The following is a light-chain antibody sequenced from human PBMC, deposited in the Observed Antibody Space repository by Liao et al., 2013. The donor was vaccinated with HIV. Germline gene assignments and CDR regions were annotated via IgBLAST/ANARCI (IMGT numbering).Light chain of an antibody. CDR1: KLGDKY. CDR2: QDN. J-gene: IGLJ3*02. V-gene: IGLV3-1*01. CDR3: QVWDSSSDHPV. Sequence: SYELTQPPSVSVSPGQTASITCSGDKLGDKYACWYQQKSGQSPVLVIYQDNKRPSGIPERFSGSNSGNTATLTISRVEAGDEADYYCQVWDSSSDHPVFGGGTKLTVL.